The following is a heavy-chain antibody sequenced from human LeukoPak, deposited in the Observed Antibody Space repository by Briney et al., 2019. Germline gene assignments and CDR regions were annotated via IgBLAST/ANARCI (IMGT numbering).Heavy chain of an antibody. V-gene: IGHV3-49*04. CDR3: TRLTMVRGVIEGYYFDY. CDR1: GFTFGDYA. CDR2: IRSKAYGGTA. Sequence: SLRLSCTASGFTFGDYAMSWVRQAPGKGLEWVGFIRSKAYGGTAEYAASVKGRFTISRDDSKSIAYLQMNSLKTEDTGVYYCTRLTMVRGVIEGYYFDYWGQGTLVTVSS. D-gene: IGHD3-10*01. J-gene: IGHJ4*02.